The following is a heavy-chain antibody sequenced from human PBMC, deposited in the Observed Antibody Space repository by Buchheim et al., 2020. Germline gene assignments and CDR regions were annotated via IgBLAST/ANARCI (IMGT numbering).Heavy chain of an antibody. CDR1: GGSISSSNW. D-gene: IGHD6-19*01. J-gene: IGHJ6*02. V-gene: IGHV4-4*02. CDR2: IYHRGST. CDR3: ARDRRAYSSGWYYYYYYYGMDV. Sequence: QVQLQESGPGLVKPSGTLSLTCAVSGGSISSSNWWSWVRQPPGKGLEWIGEIYHRGSTNYNPSLKSRVTISVDKSKNQFSLKLSSVTAADTAVYYCARDRRAYSSGWYYYYYYYGMDVWGQGTT.